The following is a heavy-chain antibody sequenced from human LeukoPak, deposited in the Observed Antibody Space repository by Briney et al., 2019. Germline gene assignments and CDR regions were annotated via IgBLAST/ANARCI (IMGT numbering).Heavy chain of an antibody. CDR1: GYTFTSYG. J-gene: IGHJ4*02. CDR2: VSDYNGNT. CDR3: ARDSLAKITIFGVVTRAFDY. Sequence: ASVQVSCQASGYTFTSYGISWVRQAPAQGLEWMGWVSDYNGNTNYAQKLQGRVTMTTDTSTSTAYMELRSLRSDDTAVYYCARDSLAKITIFGVVTRAFDYWGQGTLVTVSS. D-gene: IGHD3-3*01. V-gene: IGHV1-18*01.